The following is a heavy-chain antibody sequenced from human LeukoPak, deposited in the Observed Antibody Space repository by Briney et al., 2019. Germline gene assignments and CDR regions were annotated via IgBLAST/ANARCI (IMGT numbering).Heavy chain of an antibody. CDR1: GFTFSNAW. CDR2: IKQDGSEK. J-gene: IGHJ6*03. D-gene: IGHD2-15*01. CDR3: ARYPGGYCSGGSCYSGYYYYYMDV. V-gene: IGHV3-7*01. Sequence: PGGSLRLSCAASGFTFSNAWMTWVRQAPGKGLEWVANIKQDGSEKYYVDSVKGRFTISRDNAKNSLYLQMNSLRAEDTAVYYCARYPGGYCSGGSCYSGYYYYYMDVWGKGTTVTISS.